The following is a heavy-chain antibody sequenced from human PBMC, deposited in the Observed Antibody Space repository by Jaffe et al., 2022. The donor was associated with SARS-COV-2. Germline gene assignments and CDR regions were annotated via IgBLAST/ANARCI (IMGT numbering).Heavy chain of an antibody. CDR1: GFTVSSNY. D-gene: IGHD5-18*01. Sequence: EVQLVESGGGLVQPGGSLRLSCAASGFTVSSNYMSWVRQAPGKGLEWVSVIYSGGSTYYADSVKGRFTISRDNSKNTLYLQMNSLRAEDTAVYYCALLWIQLWGTDAFDIWGQGTMVTVSS. CDR3: ALLWIQLWGTDAFDI. J-gene: IGHJ3*02. CDR2: IYSGGST. V-gene: IGHV3-66*02.